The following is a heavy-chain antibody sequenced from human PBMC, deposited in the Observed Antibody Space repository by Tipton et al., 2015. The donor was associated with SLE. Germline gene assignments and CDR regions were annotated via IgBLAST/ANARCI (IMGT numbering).Heavy chain of an antibody. CDR3: ARASSVARSFDY. CDR2: IYTSGSS. Sequence: TLSLTCTVSNGSISSYYWSWIRQPAGKGLEWIGRIYTSGSSNYNPSLKGRVTMSVDTSKNQFTLKLSSVTAADTAVYYCARASSVARSFDYWGQGTLVTVSS. D-gene: IGHD2-15*01. V-gene: IGHV4-4*07. CDR1: NGSISSYY. J-gene: IGHJ4*02.